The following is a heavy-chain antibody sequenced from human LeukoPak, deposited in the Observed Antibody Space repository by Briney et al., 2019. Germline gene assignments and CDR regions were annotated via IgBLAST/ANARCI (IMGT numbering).Heavy chain of an antibody. Sequence: SQTLSLTCTVSGGSVRRGNYYWTWIRQPAGSGLEWIGRIYTSGTSDYNPSLRTRVTISVDASRNQFSLNLSSVTAADTAVYYCARWSGSVTARNYYYYMDVWGEGTTVTVSS. J-gene: IGHJ6*03. CDR3: ARWSGSVTARNYYYYMDV. CDR1: GGSVRRGNYY. D-gene: IGHD6-6*01. CDR2: IYTSGTS. V-gene: IGHV4-61*02.